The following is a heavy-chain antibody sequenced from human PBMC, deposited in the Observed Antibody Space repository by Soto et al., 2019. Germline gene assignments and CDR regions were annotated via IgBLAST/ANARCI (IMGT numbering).Heavy chain of an antibody. D-gene: IGHD2-15*01. CDR1: GFTFSSYS. CDR3: ARACTWGSGGSCYSFRYFDY. V-gene: IGHV3-21*01. J-gene: IGHJ4*02. Sequence: EVQLVESGGGLVKPGGSLRLSCAASGFTFSSYSMNWVRQAPGKGLEWVSSISSSSSYIYYADSVKGRFTISRDNAKNSLYLQMNILRAEDTAVYYCARACTWGSGGSCYSFRYFDYWGQGTLVTVSS. CDR2: ISSSSSYI.